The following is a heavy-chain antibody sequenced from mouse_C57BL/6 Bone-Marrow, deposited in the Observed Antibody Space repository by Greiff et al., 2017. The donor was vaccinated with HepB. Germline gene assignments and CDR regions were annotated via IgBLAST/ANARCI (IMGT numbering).Heavy chain of an antibody. CDR3: ARDWDGAY. D-gene: IGHD4-1*01. CDR2: IDPSDSYT. J-gene: IGHJ3*01. V-gene: IGHV1-50*01. Sequence: QVQLQQPGAELVKPGASVKLSCKASGYTFTSYWMQWVKQRPGQGLEWIGEIDPSDSYTNYNQKFKGKATLTVDPSSSTAYMQLSSLTSEDSAVYYCARDWDGAYWGQGTLVTVSA. CDR1: GYTFTSYW.